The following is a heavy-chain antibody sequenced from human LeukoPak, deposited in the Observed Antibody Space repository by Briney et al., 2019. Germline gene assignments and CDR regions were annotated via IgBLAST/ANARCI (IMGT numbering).Heavy chain of an antibody. CDR1: GFTVSSNY. D-gene: IGHD3-10*01. V-gene: IGHV3-53*01. CDR3: ASGSGSYRTPYYYMDV. CDR2: IYSGGST. J-gene: IGHJ6*03. Sequence: GGSLRLSCVASGFTVSSNYMSWVRQAPGKGLEWVSVIYSGGSTYYADSVKGRFTIPRDNSKNTLYLQMKSLRAEDTAVYYCASGSGSYRTPYYYMDVWGTGTTVTVSS.